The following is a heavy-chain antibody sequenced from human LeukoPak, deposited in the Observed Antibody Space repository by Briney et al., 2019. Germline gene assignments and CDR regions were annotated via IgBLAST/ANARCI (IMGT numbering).Heavy chain of an antibody. CDR3: AKFARYCSGGSCYLWDS. CDR1: GFTFSSYA. CDR2: ISGSGASP. V-gene: IGHV3-23*01. Sequence: TGGSLRLSCAASGFTFSSYAMSWVRQAPGRGLEWVSTISGSGASPYYADSVKGRFTISRDNSKNTLYLQMSRLRAEDTAVYYCAKFARYCSGGSCYLWDSRGQGTPVTVSS. J-gene: IGHJ4*02. D-gene: IGHD2-15*01.